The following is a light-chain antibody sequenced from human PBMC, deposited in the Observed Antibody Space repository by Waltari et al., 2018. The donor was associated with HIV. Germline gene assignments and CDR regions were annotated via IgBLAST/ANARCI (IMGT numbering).Light chain of an antibody. CDR3: SSYAGRNTLR. CDR2: EVN. J-gene: IGLJ2*01. Sequence: QSALTQPASVSGSPGQSITISCTGTSSDVATYDLVSRYQQHPGKAPKLVIYEVNKRPSGISYRFSGSKSGNTASLTISGLQTEDEANYYCSSYAGRNTLRFGGGTELTVL. CDR1: SSDVATYDL. V-gene: IGLV2-23*02.